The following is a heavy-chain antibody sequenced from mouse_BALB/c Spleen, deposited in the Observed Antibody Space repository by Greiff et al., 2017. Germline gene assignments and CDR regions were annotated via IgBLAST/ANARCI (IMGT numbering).Heavy chain of an antibody. CDR1: GYTFTSYW. Sequence: LQQPGSELVRPGASVKLSCKASGYTFTSYWMHWVKQRPGQGLEWIGNIYPGSGSTNYDEKFKSKATLTVDTSSSTAYMQLSSLTSEDSAVYYCTSLLRLRFDYWGQGTTLTVSS. J-gene: IGHJ2*01. CDR2: IYPGSGST. D-gene: IGHD1-2*01. V-gene: IGHV1S22*01. CDR3: TSLLRLRFDY.